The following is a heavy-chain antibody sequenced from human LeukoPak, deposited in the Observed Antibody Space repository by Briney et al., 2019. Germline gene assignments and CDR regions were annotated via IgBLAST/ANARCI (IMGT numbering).Heavy chain of an antibody. CDR3: ANAASYSVDY. D-gene: IGHD1-26*01. CDR2: MYYRGSS. V-gene: IGHV4-39*01. J-gene: IGHJ4*02. Sequence: KPSETLSLTCTVSGGSISSSSYYWGWIRQPPGKGLEWIGSMYYRGSSYYNPSLKSRVTMSVATSKNQFSLKLSSVTVADTAVYYCANAASYSVDYWGQGTLVTVSS. CDR1: GGSISSSSYY.